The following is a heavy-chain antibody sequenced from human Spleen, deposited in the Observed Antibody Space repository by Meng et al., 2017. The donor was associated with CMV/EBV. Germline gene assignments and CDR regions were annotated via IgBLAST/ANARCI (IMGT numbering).Heavy chain of an antibody. J-gene: IGHJ4*02. Sequence: SQTLSLTCAVYGGSFSGYYWSWIRQHPGKGLEWIGYIYYSGSTYYNPSLKSRVTISVDTSKNQFSLKLSSVTAADTAVYYCATQGYSYGYHYFDYWGQGTLVTVSS. V-gene: IGHV4-31*02. CDR2: IYYSGST. D-gene: IGHD5-18*01. CDR3: ATQGYSYGYHYFDY. CDR1: GGSFSGYY.